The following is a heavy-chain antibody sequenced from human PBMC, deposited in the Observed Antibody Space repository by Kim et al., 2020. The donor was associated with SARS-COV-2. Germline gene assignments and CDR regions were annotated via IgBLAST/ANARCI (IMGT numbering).Heavy chain of an antibody. Sequence: GGSLRLSCAASGFTFSDYYMSWIRQAPGKGLEWVSYISSSGSTIYYADSVKGRFTISRDNAKNSLYLQMNSLRAEDTAVYYCARVQSVLTVVTPGAFDIWGQGTMVTVSS. CDR2: ISSSGSTI. D-gene: IGHD2-21*02. CDR3: ARVQSVLTVVTPGAFDI. CDR1: GFTFSDYY. V-gene: IGHV3-11*04. J-gene: IGHJ3*02.